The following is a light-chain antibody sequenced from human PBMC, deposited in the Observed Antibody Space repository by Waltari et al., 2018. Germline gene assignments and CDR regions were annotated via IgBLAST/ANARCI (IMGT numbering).Light chain of an antibody. J-gene: IGLJ3*02. Sequence: SYVLTQPPSVSVAPGKTAPITCGGNDIGDKSVHWYRQKPGQAPVLVIYYDSDRPSGLPERFSGSNSGNTATLTISRVEVGDEADYYCQVWDTNSDHWVFGGGTKLTVL. CDR2: YDS. V-gene: IGLV3-21*04. CDR3: QVWDTNSDHWV. CDR1: DIGDKS.